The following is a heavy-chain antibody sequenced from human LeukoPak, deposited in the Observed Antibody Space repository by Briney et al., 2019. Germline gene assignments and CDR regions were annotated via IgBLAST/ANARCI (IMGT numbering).Heavy chain of an antibody. D-gene: IGHD6-19*01. V-gene: IGHV3-30-3*01. CDR2: ISSDETNK. J-gene: IGHJ6*02. CDR1: GFTFSSYA. CDR3: ARDSGRYISGQGPYYYHGMDV. Sequence: GRSLRLSCAASGFTFSSYALHWVRQAPVKGLEWVAVISSDETNKYYADSVKGRFTISRDNSKNTLYLQMNSLRPEDTAVYYCARDSGRYISGQGPYYYHGMDVWGQGTTVTVSS.